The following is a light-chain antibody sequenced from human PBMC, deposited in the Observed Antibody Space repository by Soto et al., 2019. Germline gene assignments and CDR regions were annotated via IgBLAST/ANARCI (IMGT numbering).Light chain of an antibody. Sequence: QSVLTQPPSWSGSPGQSVTISCTATISDVGTYDRGSWYQQPPGTAPKLIIYEVTYLPSGVPDRFSGSQSGYTASLTISGLQAEDEADYYCSLFTSSRTYVFGTGTKVTVL. CDR2: EVT. CDR3: SLFTSSRTYV. V-gene: IGLV2-18*01. J-gene: IGLJ1*01. CDR1: ISDVGTYDR.